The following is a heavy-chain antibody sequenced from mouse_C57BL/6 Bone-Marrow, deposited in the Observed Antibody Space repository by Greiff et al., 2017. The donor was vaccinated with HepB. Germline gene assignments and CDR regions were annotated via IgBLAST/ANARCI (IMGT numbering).Heavy chain of an antibody. Sequence: QVHVKQPGTELVKPGASVKLSCKASGYTFTSYWMHWVKQRPGQGLEWIGNINPSNGGTNYNEKFKSKATLTVDKSSSTADMQLSSLTSEDSAVYYCARWEGDVGWYIDVWGTGTTVTVSS. V-gene: IGHV1-53*01. CDR1: GYTFTSYW. D-gene: IGHD3-3*01. CDR2: INPSNGGT. CDR3: ARWEGDVGWYIDV. J-gene: IGHJ1*03.